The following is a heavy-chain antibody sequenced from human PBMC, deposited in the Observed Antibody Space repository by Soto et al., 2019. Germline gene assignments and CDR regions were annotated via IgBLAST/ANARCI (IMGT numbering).Heavy chain of an antibody. CDR3: ARRITMVRGPYYYYGLDV. V-gene: IGHV3-48*02. J-gene: IGHJ6*02. CDR2: ISSTSSTK. CDR1: GFTFSSHA. Sequence: PWGSLRLSCAASGFTFSSHAINFFRQSPLKWLEWVSFISSTSSTKNYADSVKGRFTISRDNAKNSLYLQMSSLRDEDTAVYYCARRITMVRGPYYYYGLDVWGQGTTVTVSS. D-gene: IGHD3-10*01.